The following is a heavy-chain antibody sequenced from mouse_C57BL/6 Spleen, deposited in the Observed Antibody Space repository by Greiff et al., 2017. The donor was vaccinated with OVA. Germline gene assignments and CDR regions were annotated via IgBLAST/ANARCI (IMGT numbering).Heavy chain of an antibody. D-gene: IGHD1-1*01. CDR1: GYTFTSYW. CDR3: AREGITTVAHDY. CDR2: THPNSGST. Sequence: QVQLQQPGAELVKPGASVKLSCKASGYTFTSYWMHWVKQRPGQGLEWIAMTHPNSGSTNYNEKFKSKATLTVDKSSSTAYMQLSSLTSEDSAVYYCAREGITTVAHDYWGQGTTLTVSS. J-gene: IGHJ2*01. V-gene: IGHV1-64*01.